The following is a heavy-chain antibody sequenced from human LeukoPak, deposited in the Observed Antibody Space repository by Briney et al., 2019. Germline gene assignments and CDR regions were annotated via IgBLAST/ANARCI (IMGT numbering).Heavy chain of an antibody. Sequence: GGSLRLSCAASGFSYSNYSMTWVRQAPGKGLEWVSSISSLGTHNYYADSMKGRFTIARDNANNSLVLQMNSLRGEDSAVYYCARIFLTYSGYDLNFFDSWGQGALVTVSS. CDR3: ARIFLTYSGYDLNFFDS. V-gene: IGHV3-21*01. D-gene: IGHD5-12*01. CDR2: ISSLGTHN. CDR1: GFSYSNYS. J-gene: IGHJ4*02.